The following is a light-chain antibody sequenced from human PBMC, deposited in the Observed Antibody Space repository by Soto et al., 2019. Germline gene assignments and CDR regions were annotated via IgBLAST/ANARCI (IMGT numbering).Light chain of an antibody. V-gene: IGKV3-15*01. Sequence: EIVMTQSPATPSVSPGERVTLSCRASESLSTYLAWYQQKPGQAPRLLIYGASTKATGIPARFSGSGSATDFTLTISSLQSEYVAVYYCQSYNDWPFTFGQGTKLEI. J-gene: IGKJ2*01. CDR3: QSYNDWPFT. CDR1: ESLSTY. CDR2: GAS.